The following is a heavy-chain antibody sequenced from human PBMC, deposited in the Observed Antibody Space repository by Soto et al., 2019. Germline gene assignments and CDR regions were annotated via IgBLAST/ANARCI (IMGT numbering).Heavy chain of an antibody. CDR2: IRHDGADS. V-gene: IGHV3-74*01. CDR3: AADLVAGSGSLGH. CDR1: GFTFSSRW. D-gene: IGHD3-10*01. Sequence: GGSLRLSCAASGFTFSSRWMHWVRQDPGKGLQRVSRIRHDGADSNYADFVGGRFTISRDNTKNTLHLQMNSLRAEDTAVYFCAADLVAGSGSLGHWGQGTLVTVSS. J-gene: IGHJ4*02.